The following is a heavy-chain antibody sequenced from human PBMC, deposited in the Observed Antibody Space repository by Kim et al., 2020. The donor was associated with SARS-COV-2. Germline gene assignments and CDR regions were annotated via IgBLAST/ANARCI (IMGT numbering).Heavy chain of an antibody. Sequence: GGSLRLSCAASGFTFSSYGMHWVRQAPGKGLEWVAVIWYDGSNKYYADSVKGRFTISRDNSKNTLYLQMNSLRAEDTAVYYCAKDPIWFGELLSRDYGMDVWGQGTTVTVSS. V-gene: IGHV3-33*06. CDR2: IWYDGSNK. CDR3: AKDPIWFGELLSRDYGMDV. J-gene: IGHJ6*02. D-gene: IGHD3-10*01. CDR1: GFTFSSYG.